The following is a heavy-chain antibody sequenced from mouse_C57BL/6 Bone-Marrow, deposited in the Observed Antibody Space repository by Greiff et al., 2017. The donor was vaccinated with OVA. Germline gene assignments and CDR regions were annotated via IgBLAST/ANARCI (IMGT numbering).Heavy chain of an antibody. D-gene: IGHD2-12*01. CDR3: ARDYCSSNSFPY. CDR2: IYPRSGNT. V-gene: IGHV1-81*01. CDR1: GYTFTSYG. J-gene: IGHJ2*01. Sequence: QVQLQQSGAELARPGASVKLSCKASGYTFTSYGISWVKQRPGQGLEWIGEIYPRSGNTYYNEKFKGKATLTADKSSSTAYMELRSLTSEDSAVYFCARDYCSSNSFPYWGQGTTLTVSS.